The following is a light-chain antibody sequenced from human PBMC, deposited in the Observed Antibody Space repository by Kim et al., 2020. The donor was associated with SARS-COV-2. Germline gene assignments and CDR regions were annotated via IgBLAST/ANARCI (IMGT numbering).Light chain of an antibody. CDR1: TVNIGMHA. CDR2: YED. Sequence: QKCTVTCSGSTVNIGMHAVNWYQQLPGKAPRLLISYEDQLPSGVSDRFSGSKSVTSASLAISGLQSEDEADYYCGTWDDSLSGPVFGGGTQLTVL. CDR3: GTWDDSLSGPV. V-gene: IGLV1-36*01. J-gene: IGLJ2*01.